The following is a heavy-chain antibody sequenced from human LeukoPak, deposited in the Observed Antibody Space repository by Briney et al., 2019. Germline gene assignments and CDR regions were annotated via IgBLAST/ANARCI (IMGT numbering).Heavy chain of an antibody. CDR1: GGTFSSNA. V-gene: IGHV1-69*06. D-gene: IGHD5-12*01. Sequence: SVKVSCKASGGTFSSNAITWVRQAPGQGLEWMGGIIPIFRTTNYAQKFQGRVTITADKSTSTAYMELSSLRSEDMAVYYCAKGHLGDGYDRPSAFDIWGQGTMVTVSS. J-gene: IGHJ3*02. CDR2: IIPIFRTT. CDR3: AKGHLGDGYDRPSAFDI.